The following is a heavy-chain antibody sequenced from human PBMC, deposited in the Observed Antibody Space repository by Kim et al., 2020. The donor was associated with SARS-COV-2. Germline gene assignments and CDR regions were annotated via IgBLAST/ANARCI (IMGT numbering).Heavy chain of an antibody. CDR1: GFTFDDYA. Sequence: GGSLRLSCAASGFTFDDYAMHWVRQAPGKGLEWVSGISWNSGSIGYADSVKGRFTISRDNAKNSLYLQMNSLRAEDTALYYCAKDRQPTSTIFGFDPWGQGTLVTVSS. V-gene: IGHV3-9*01. J-gene: IGHJ5*02. D-gene: IGHD3-9*01. CDR2: ISWNSGSI. CDR3: AKDRQPTSTIFGFDP.